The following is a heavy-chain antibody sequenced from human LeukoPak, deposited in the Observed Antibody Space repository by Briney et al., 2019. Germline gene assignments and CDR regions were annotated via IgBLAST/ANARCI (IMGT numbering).Heavy chain of an antibody. J-gene: IGHJ4*02. CDR2: IDNSGST. Sequence: PSETLSLTCTVSDGSISKYYWSWVRQPPGKGLEWIAYIDNSGSTNYNPSLRSRVTISIDTSRNQFSLKLSSVTAADTAVYYCARDPGRRLGYFDYWGQGTLVTVSS. D-gene: IGHD6-19*01. V-gene: IGHV4-59*01. CDR3: ARDPGRRLGYFDY. CDR1: DGSISKYY.